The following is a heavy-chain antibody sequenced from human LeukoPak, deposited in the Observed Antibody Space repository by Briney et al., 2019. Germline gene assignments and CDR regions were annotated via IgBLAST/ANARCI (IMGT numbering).Heavy chain of an antibody. D-gene: IGHD5-24*01. V-gene: IGHV1-18*01. CDR1: GDTFIGYG. Sequence: GASVKVSCKASGDTFIGYGITWVRQAPGQGLEWMGWISTGNGNTNYAQKFQDRVTITRDRSMSTAYMELSSLRSEDTAMYYCANGPDGYNTYWGQGTLVTVSS. CDR2: ISTGNGNT. J-gene: IGHJ4*02. CDR3: ANGPDGYNTY.